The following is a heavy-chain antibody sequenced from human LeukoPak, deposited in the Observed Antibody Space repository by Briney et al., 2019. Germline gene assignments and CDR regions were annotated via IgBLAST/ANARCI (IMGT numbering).Heavy chain of an antibody. Sequence: PSVKVSCKASGYTFTGYYMHWVRQAPGQGLEWMGWINPNSGGTNYAQKFQGRVTMTRDTSISTAYMELSRLRSDDTAVYYCARVGDCTNGVCYRTFDYWGQGTLVTVSS. CDR2: INPNSGGT. V-gene: IGHV1-2*02. CDR3: ARVGDCTNGVCYRTFDY. D-gene: IGHD2-8*01. CDR1: GYTFTGYY. J-gene: IGHJ4*02.